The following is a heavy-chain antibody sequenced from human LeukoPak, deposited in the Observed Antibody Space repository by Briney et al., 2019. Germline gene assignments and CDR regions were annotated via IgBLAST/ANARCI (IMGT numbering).Heavy chain of an antibody. Sequence: SETLSLTCTVSGGSISSGSYYWSWIRQPAGKGLEWIGRIYTSGSTNYNPSLKSRVTISVDTSKNQFSLKLSSVTAADTAVYYCARSSSSWYLLFDIWGQGTMVTVSS. J-gene: IGHJ3*02. CDR2: IYTSGST. CDR3: ARSSSSWYLLFDI. V-gene: IGHV4-61*02. CDR1: GGSISSGSYY. D-gene: IGHD6-13*01.